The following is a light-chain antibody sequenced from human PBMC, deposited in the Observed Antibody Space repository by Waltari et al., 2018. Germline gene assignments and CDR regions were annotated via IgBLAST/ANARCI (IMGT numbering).Light chain of an antibody. CDR3: QQTYNTPWT. CDR1: QSVSSN. Sequence: EIVMTQSPAPLSVSPGERATLSCRARQSVSSNLAWYQQKPGQAPRLLIYGASTRATGIPARFSGSGSGTEFTLTISSLQPEDFASYYCQQTYNTPWTFGQGTNVELK. J-gene: IGKJ1*01. V-gene: IGKV3-15*01. CDR2: GAS.